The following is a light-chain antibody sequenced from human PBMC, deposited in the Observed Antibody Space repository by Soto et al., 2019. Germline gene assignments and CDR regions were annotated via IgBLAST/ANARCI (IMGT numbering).Light chain of an antibody. Sequence: EIVLTQSPGTLSLSPGERATLFCRASQSISSSYLAWYQQKPGQAPRLLIYVASSRATGIPDRFSGSGSGTDFTLTISRLEPDAFGVYHCQEYDSFPPTFGGGTKVDIK. J-gene: IGKJ4*01. CDR3: QEYDSFPPT. V-gene: IGKV3-20*01. CDR1: QSISSSY. CDR2: VAS.